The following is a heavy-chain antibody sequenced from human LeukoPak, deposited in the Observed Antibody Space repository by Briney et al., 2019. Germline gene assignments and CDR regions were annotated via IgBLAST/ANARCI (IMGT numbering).Heavy chain of an antibody. Sequence: GGTLRLSCAASGFTFSSYSMNWVRQAPGKGLEGVSSISSSSSYIYYADSVKGRFTISRDNAKNSLYLQMNSLRAEDTAVYYCARDLASPGGLFDYWGQGTLVTVSS. J-gene: IGHJ4*02. CDR3: ARDLASPGGLFDY. CDR2: ISSSSSYI. D-gene: IGHD3-10*01. V-gene: IGHV3-21*01. CDR1: GFTFSSYS.